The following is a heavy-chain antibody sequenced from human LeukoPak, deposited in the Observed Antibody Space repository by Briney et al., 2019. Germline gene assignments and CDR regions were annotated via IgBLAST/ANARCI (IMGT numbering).Heavy chain of an antibody. CDR3: AKDTGPAAGITADY. CDR2: IRGSDDSK. J-gene: IGHJ4*02. Sequence: GGSLRLSCAASGFTFTSYAMTWVRQAPGKGLEWVSTIRGSDDSKYYADSVKGRFTISRDNSKNTLYLQMNSLRAEDTAIYYCAKDTGPAAGITADYWGQGTLVTVSS. D-gene: IGHD6-13*01. V-gene: IGHV3-23*01. CDR1: GFTFTSYA.